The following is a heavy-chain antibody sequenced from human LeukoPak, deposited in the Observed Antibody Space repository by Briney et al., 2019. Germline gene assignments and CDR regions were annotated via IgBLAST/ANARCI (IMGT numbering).Heavy chain of an antibody. CDR2: ISSSGSTI. D-gene: IGHD1-1*01. V-gene: IGHV3-48*03. Sequence: PGGSLRLSCAASGFTFSSYEMNWVRQAPGKGLEWVSYISSSGSTIYYADSVKGRFTTSRDNAKNSLYLQMNSLRAEDTAVYYCAREMRIYRTTGTTDAFDIWGQGTMVTVSS. CDR3: AREMRIYRTTGTTDAFDI. J-gene: IGHJ3*02. CDR1: GFTFSSYE.